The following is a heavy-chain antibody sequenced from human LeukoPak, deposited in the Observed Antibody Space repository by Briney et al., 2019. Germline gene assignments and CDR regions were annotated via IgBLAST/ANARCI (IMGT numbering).Heavy chain of an antibody. CDR2: IYSTGTT. D-gene: IGHD3-9*01. CDR1: GDSINSYY. CDR3: ARVMAVLRYGADY. Sequence: PSETLSLTCTVTGDSINSYYWNWIRQPAGKGLEWIGRIYSTGTTNYNPSLTSRVTISVDTSKNQFSLKLSSVTAADTAAYYCARVMAVLRYGADYWGQGSLVTVSS. J-gene: IGHJ4*02. V-gene: IGHV4-4*07.